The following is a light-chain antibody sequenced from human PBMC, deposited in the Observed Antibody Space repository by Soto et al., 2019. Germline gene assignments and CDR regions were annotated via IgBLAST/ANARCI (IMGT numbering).Light chain of an antibody. CDR3: QQRSNWPQIT. Sequence: EIVMTQSPATLSVSPGERATLSCRASQSVSSNLAWYQQTPGQAPRLLIYGASTRATGIPARFSGSGSGTEFTLTISSLEPEDFAVYYCQQRSNWPQITFGQGTRLEIK. J-gene: IGKJ5*01. CDR2: GAS. V-gene: IGKV3-15*01. CDR1: QSVSSN.